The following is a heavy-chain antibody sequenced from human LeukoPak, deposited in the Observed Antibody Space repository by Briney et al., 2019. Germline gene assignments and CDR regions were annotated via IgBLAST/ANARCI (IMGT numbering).Heavy chain of an antibody. CDR1: GGSISSYY. J-gene: IGHJ5*02. D-gene: IGHD3-10*01. CDR2: IYYSGST. Sequence: SETLSLTCTVSGGSISSYYWSWIRQPPGKGLEWIGYIYYSGSTNYKPSLRSRVTISVDTSKNQFSLKLSSVTAADTAVYYCARGGYYGSGNDFRFDPWGQGTLVTVSS. CDR3: ARGGYYGSGNDFRFDP. V-gene: IGHV4-59*01.